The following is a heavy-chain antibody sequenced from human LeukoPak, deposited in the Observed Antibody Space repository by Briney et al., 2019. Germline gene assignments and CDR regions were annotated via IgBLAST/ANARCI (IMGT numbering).Heavy chain of an antibody. CDR1: GFTFSSHG. V-gene: IGHV3-21*01. CDR2: ISSSSSYI. Sequence: GGSLRLSCAASGFTFSSHGMSWVRQAPGKGLEWVSSISSSSSYIYYADSVKGRFTISRDNAKNSLYLQMNSLRAEDTAVYYCARDLTGTKLYYYYYMDVWGKGTTVTVSS. CDR3: ARDLTGTKLYYYYYMDV. D-gene: IGHD3-9*01. J-gene: IGHJ6*03.